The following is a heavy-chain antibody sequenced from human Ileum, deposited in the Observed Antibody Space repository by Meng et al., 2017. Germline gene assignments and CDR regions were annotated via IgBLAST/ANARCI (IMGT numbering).Heavy chain of an antibody. CDR1: GFTFSRHW. CDR2: IRQDGGTT. CDR3: AADRPDVRETYDF. V-gene: IGHV3-7*01. J-gene: IGHJ4*02. Sequence: GGSLRLSCVASGFTFSRHWMSWVRQAPGKGLEWVANIRQDGGTTQYVDSVKGRFTISRDNAKNALYLQMDSLRVDDTAVYYCAADRPDVRETYDFWGQGTLVTVSS. D-gene: IGHD1-14*01.